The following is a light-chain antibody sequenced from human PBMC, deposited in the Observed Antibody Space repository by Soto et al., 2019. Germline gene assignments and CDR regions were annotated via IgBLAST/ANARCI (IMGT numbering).Light chain of an antibody. CDR3: CSYAGSYTFARNV. V-gene: IGLV2-11*01. J-gene: IGLJ1*01. Sequence: QAALTQPRSLSVSPGQSVTISCTGTSSDVAIYNYISWYQQHPGEAPKLMIHDVSERPSGVPDRFSGSKSGNTASLTISGLQAEAEADYSCCSYAGSYTFARNVFGTGTKVTVL. CDR1: SSDVAIYNY. CDR2: DVS.